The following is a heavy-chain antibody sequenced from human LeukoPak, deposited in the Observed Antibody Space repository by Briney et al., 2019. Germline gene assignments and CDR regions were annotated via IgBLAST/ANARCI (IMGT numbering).Heavy chain of an antibody. CDR3: ARVGVTTLNAFDI. CDR1: GGSISGGGYY. D-gene: IGHD4-17*01. J-gene: IGHJ3*02. Sequence: SQTLSLTCTVSGGSISGGGYYWSWIRQHPGKGLEWIGYIYYSGSTYYNPSLKSRVTISVDTSKNQFSLKLSSVTAADTAVYYCARVGVTTLNAFDIWGQGTMVTVSS. V-gene: IGHV4-31*03. CDR2: IYYSGST.